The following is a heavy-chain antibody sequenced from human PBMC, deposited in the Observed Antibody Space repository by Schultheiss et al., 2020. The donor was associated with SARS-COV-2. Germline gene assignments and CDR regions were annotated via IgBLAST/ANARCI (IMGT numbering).Heavy chain of an antibody. CDR3: ARAERGSSSVPPHYYYGMDV. D-gene: IGHD6-6*01. CDR1: GFTFDDYA. J-gene: IGHJ6*02. CDR2: INSDGSST. Sequence: GGSLRLSCAASGFTFDDYAMHWVRQAPGKGLVWVSRINSDGSSTSYADSVKGRFTISRDNAKNTLYLQMNSLRAEDTAVYYCARAERGSSSVPPHYYYGMDVWGQGTTVTVSS. V-gene: IGHV3-74*01.